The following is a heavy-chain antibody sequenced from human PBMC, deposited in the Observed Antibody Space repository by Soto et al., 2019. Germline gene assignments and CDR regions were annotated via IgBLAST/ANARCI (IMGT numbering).Heavy chain of an antibody. V-gene: IGHV4-31*03. J-gene: IGHJ4*02. Sequence: QVQLQESGPGLVKPSQTLSLTCTVSGGSISSGGYYWSWIRQHPGKGLEWIGYIYYSGSTYYNPSLTSRVTISVDTSKNQFSLKLSSVTAADTAVYYCARGGSGYGPLYYWGQGTLVTVSS. CDR1: GGSISSGGYY. D-gene: IGHD6-25*01. CDR3: ARGGSGYGPLYY. CDR2: IYYSGST.